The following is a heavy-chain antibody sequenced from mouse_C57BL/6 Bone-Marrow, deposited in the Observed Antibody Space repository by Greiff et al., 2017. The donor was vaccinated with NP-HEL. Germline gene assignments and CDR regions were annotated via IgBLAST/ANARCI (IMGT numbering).Heavy chain of an antibody. CDR1: GFTFSSYA. CDR3: TRDPRITGGY. V-gene: IGHV5-9-1*02. J-gene: IGHJ3*01. CDR2: ISSGGDYI. Sequence: EVQLQESGEGLVKPGGSLKLSCAASGFTFSSYAMSWVRQTPEKRLEWVAYISSGGDYIYYADTVKGRFTISRDNARNTLYLQMSSLKSEDTAMYYCTRDPRITGGYWGQGTLVTVSA. D-gene: IGHD1-1*01.